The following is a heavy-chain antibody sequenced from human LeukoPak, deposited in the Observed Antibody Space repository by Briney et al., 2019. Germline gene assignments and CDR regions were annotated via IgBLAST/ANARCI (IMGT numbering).Heavy chain of an antibody. Sequence: GGSLRLSCAASGFTFSDYYMNWVRQAPGKGLEWVSYISSSGSTIYYADSVKGRFTISRDNAKNSLYLQMNSLRAEDTAVCYCAELGITMIGGVWGKGTTVTISS. D-gene: IGHD3-10*02. V-gene: IGHV3-11*04. CDR1: GFTFSDYY. J-gene: IGHJ6*04. CDR3: AELGITMIGGV. CDR2: ISSSGSTI.